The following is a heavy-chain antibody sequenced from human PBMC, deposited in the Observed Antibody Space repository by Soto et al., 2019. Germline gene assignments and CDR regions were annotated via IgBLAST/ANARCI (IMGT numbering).Heavy chain of an antibody. CDR3: TKANRYCSGANCFTFDY. J-gene: IGHJ4*02. V-gene: IGHV3-23*01. Sequence: EVQLLESGGGLLQPGGSLRLSCTASGFTFSNYAMIWVRQAPGKGLEWVSTFSSGGGGTYYADSVKGRFTISRDNSKNTLSLQMNSLRAEDTAVYYCTKANRYCSGANCFTFDYWGLGTLVTVSS. D-gene: IGHD2-15*01. CDR1: GFTFSNYA. CDR2: FSSGGGGT.